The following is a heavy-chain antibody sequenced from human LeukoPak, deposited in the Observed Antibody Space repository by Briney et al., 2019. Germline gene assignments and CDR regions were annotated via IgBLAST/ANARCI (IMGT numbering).Heavy chain of an antibody. D-gene: IGHD3-22*01. CDR3: AKVLTYYYDSSGYYSKFPCDY. CDR2: ISGSGGST. V-gene: IGHV3-23*01. CDR1: GFTFNSYA. Sequence: PGGSLRLSCATSGFTFNSYAMSWVRQAPGKGLEWVSAISGSGGSTYYADSVKGRFTISRDNSKNTLYLQMNSLRAEDTAVYYCAKVLTYYYDSSGYYSKFPCDYWGQGTLVTVSS. J-gene: IGHJ4*02.